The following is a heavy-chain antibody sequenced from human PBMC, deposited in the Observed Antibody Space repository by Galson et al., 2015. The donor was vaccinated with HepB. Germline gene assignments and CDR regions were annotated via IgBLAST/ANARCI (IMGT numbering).Heavy chain of an antibody. CDR1: GFTFSSYS. J-gene: IGHJ4*02. CDR2: ISHDGRNT. Sequence: SLRLSCAASGFTFSSYSIHWVREAPGKGLEWVAIISHDGRNTYDAYSVKGRFTISRDNSKNTLYLQMNSLRAEDTAVYYCAKDTFPGTGWYQEYDYWGQGTLVTVSS. D-gene: IGHD6-19*01. V-gene: IGHV3-30*04. CDR3: AKDTFPGTGWYQEYDY.